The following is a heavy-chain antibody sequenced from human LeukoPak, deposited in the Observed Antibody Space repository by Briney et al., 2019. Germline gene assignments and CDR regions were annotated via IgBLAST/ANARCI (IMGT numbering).Heavy chain of an antibody. V-gene: IGHV1-46*01. Sequence: ASVKVSCKASGYTFTSYYMHWVRQAPGQGLEWMGIINPSGGSTSYAQKFQGRVTMTRNTSISTAYMELSSLRSEDTAVYYCARRALSGWCIYWGQGTLVTVSS. CDR3: ARRALSGWCIY. J-gene: IGHJ4*02. D-gene: IGHD6-19*01. CDR2: INPSGGST. CDR1: GYTFTSYY.